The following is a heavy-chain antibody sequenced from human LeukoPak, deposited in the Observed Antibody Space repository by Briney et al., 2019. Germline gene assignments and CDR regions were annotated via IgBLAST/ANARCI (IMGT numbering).Heavy chain of an antibody. V-gene: IGHV4-34*01. CDR3: ARGFVLARVDDSSGYYPRFFDY. CDR1: GGSFSGYY. D-gene: IGHD3-22*01. CDR2: INHSGST. Sequence: WETLSLTCAVYGGSFSGYYWSWIRQPPGKGLEWIGEINHSGSTNYNPSLKSRVTISVDTSKNQFSLKLSSVTAADTAVYYCARGFVLARVDDSSGYYPRFFDYWGQGTLVTVSS. J-gene: IGHJ4*02.